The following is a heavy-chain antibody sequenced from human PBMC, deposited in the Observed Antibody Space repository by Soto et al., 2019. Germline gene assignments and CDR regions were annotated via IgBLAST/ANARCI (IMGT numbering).Heavy chain of an antibody. D-gene: IGHD3-10*01. CDR1: GGSISSSSYY. Sequence: SETLSLTCTVSGGSISSSSYYWGWIRQPPGKGLEWIASIYYSGSTYYNPSLKSRVTISVDTSKNQFSLKLSSVSAADTAMYYCARHSMNYYGSGSYLDYWGQGTLVTVSS. CDR3: ARHSMNYYGSGSYLDY. CDR2: IYYSGST. V-gene: IGHV4-39*01. J-gene: IGHJ4*02.